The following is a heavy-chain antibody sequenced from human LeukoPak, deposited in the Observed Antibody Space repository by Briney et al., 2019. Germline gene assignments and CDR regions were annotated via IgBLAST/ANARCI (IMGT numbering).Heavy chain of an antibody. CDR2: FNPEDGRA. CDR1: GYTLTELS. J-gene: IGHJ5*02. CDR3: AVVSLMSVVPDNWFDP. Sequence: ASVKVSCKASGYTLTELSVHWVRQTPGKGLEWMGGFNPEDGRAIYAQNFQGRVSMTEDTSTDTVYMELSSLKSEDTAVYYCAVVSLMSVVPDNWFDPWGQGTLVTVSS. V-gene: IGHV1-24*01. D-gene: IGHD2-15*01.